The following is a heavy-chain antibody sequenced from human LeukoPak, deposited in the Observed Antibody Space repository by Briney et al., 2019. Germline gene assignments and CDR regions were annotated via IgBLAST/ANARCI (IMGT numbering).Heavy chain of an antibody. D-gene: IGHD4-17*01. Sequence: GGSLRLSCAASGFTFSSYSMNWVHQAPGKGLEWVSSISSSSSYIYYADSVKGRFTISRDNAKNSLYLQMNSLRAEDTAVYYCAMADLQRGLYYFDHWGQGTLVTVSS. CDR3: AMADLQRGLYYFDH. CDR1: GFTFSSYS. V-gene: IGHV3-21*01. CDR2: ISSSSSYI. J-gene: IGHJ4*02.